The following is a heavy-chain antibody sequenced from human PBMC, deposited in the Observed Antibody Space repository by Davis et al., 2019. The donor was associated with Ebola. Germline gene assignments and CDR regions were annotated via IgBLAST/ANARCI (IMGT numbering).Heavy chain of an antibody. Sequence: PGGSLRLSCAASGFIFSSYGMHWVRQAPGKGLEWVAFIRYDGGYKYYADSVKGRFTISRDNSKNTLYLQMNSLRAEDTAVYYCATPTWGPDHWGQGTLVTVSS. J-gene: IGHJ4*02. D-gene: IGHD1-26*01. CDR2: IRYDGGYK. CDR3: ATPTWGPDH. CDR1: GFIFSSYG. V-gene: IGHV3-30*02.